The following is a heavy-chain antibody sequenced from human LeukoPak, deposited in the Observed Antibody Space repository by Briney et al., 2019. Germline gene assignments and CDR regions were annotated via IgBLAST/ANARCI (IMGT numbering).Heavy chain of an antibody. Sequence: SETLSLTCAVSGGSVSSVNNYWTWMRQPPGKGLECIGCVSYSGGTRYSPSLQTRVTISADTSKNQVSLKLNSVTAADTAIHYCARMRYSSGCFDYWGQGTPVSVSS. D-gene: IGHD6-19*01. V-gene: IGHV4-61*01. J-gene: IGHJ4*02. CDR3: ARMRYSSGCFDY. CDR1: GGSVSSVNNY. CDR2: VSYSGGT.